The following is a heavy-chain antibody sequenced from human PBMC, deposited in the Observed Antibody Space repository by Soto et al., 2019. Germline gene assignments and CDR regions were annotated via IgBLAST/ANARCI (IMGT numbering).Heavy chain of an antibody. CDR1: GYTFTDYD. D-gene: IGHD4-4*01. CDR3: AKAVSNYYYYYGMDV. V-gene: IGHV1-18*01. CDR2: ISAYNGNT. J-gene: IGHJ6*02. Sequence: GASVKVSCKTSGYTFTDYDVSWVRQASGQGLEWMGWISAYNGNTNYAQKLQGRVTMTTDTSTSTAYMELRSLRSDDTAVYYCAKAVSNYYYYYGMDVWGQGTTVTVSS.